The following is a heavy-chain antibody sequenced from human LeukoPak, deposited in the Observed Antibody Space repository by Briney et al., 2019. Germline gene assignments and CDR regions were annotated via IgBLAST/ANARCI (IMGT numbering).Heavy chain of an antibody. V-gene: IGHV3-7*05. J-gene: IGHJ4*02. CDR3: ARDSPGITIFGVVTPN. CDR2: IKQDGSEK. Sequence: PGGSRRLSCSASAFTFSSFWMSWVRQAPGKGLEWVAKIKQDGSEKYYVDSVKGRFTISRDNAKNSLYLQMNSLRAEDTAVYYCARDSPGITIFGVVTPNGGQGTLVTVSS. CDR1: AFTFSSFW. D-gene: IGHD3-3*01.